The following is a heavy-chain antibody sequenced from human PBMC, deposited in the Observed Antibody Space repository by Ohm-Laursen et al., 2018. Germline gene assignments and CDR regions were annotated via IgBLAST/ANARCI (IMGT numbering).Heavy chain of an antibody. CDR1: GFTFRSYS. J-gene: IGHJ4*02. Sequence: SLRLSCSAFGFTFRSYSMNWVRQAPGKGLEWVSYISNSGSTIYYADSVKGRFTISRDNAKNSLYLQMNSLRVEDTAVYYCARDHGGYFPSYYFDYWGQGILVTVSS. CDR3: ARDHGGYFPSYYFDY. D-gene: IGHD3-16*01. V-gene: IGHV3-48*01. CDR2: ISNSGSTI.